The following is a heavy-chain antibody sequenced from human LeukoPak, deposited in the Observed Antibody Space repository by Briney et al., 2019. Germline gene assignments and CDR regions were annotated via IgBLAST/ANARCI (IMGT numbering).Heavy chain of an antibody. Sequence: SETLSLTCTVSGGSISSYYWSWIRQPPGKGLEWIGYIYYSGSTNYNPSLKRRVTISVDTSKNQFSLKLSSVTAADTAVYYCARGSSSWYPYYYYGMDVWGQGTTVTVSS. V-gene: IGHV4-59*01. J-gene: IGHJ6*02. CDR2: IYYSGST. CDR1: GGSISSYY. D-gene: IGHD6-13*01. CDR3: ARGSSSWYPYYYYGMDV.